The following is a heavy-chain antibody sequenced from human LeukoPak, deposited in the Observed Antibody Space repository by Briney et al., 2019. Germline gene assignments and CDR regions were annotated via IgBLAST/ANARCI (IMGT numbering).Heavy chain of an antibody. CDR1: GFTFSSYA. CDR2: ISYDGSNK. Sequence: GGSLRLSCAASGFTFSSYAMHWVRQAPGKGLEWVAVISYDGSNKYYADSVKGRFTISRDNSKNTLYLQMNSLRAEDTAVYYCARTWGYGGNPHDFDYWGQGTLVTVSS. D-gene: IGHD4-23*01. V-gene: IGHV3-30-3*01. J-gene: IGHJ4*02. CDR3: ARTWGYGGNPHDFDY.